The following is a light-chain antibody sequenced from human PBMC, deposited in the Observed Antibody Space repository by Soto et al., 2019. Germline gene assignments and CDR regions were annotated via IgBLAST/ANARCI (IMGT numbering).Light chain of an antibody. CDR3: QQTNTFLPLT. CDR2: GAS. V-gene: IGKV1-12*01. Sequence: DIQMTQSPSSVSASVGDRVTITCRASQGISNWLAWYQQQPGKAPKLLIYGASSLQSGVPSRFSGGGSVTPFTLIITSLQTEDFATYYCQQTNTFLPLTFGGGTKVAI. J-gene: IGKJ4*01. CDR1: QGISNW.